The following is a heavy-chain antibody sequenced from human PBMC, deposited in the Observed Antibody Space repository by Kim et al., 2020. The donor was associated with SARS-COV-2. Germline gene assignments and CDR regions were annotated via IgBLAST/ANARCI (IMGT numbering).Heavy chain of an antibody. D-gene: IGHD6-13*01. CDR3: ATHPTTIAAAGGAY. J-gene: IGHJ4*02. V-gene: IGHV3-21*01. Sequence: ADSVKGRFTISRDNAKNALYLQMNSLRAEDTAVYYCATHPTTIAAAGGAYWGQGTLVTVSS.